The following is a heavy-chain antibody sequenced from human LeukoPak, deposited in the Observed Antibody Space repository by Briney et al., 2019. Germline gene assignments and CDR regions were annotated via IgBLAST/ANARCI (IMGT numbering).Heavy chain of an antibody. CDR2: IYYSGST. CDR1: GGSISSYY. V-gene: IGHV4-59*01. D-gene: IGHD3-22*01. J-gene: IGHJ4*02. CDR3: ATIVVPWESYFDY. Sequence: PSETLSLTCTVSGGSISSYYWSWIRQPPGKGLEWIGYIYYSGSTNYNPSLKSRVTISVDTSKNQFSLKLSSVTAADTAVYYCATIVVPWESYFDYWGQGTLVTVSS.